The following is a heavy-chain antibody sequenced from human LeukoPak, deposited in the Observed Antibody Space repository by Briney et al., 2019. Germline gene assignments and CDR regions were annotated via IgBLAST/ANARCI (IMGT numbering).Heavy chain of an antibody. D-gene: IGHD5-12*01. Sequence: GGSLRLSCEASGFTFSSYWMSWVHQAPGKGLEWVANIRDDGGEIYYVDSVKGRFTISRDNAKNSLYLQMNSLRAEDTAVYYCASYPLNSGYDYGLDYWGQGTLVTVSS. CDR1: GFTFSSYW. CDR3: ASYPLNSGYDYGLDY. J-gene: IGHJ4*02. CDR2: IRDDGGEI. V-gene: IGHV3-7*01.